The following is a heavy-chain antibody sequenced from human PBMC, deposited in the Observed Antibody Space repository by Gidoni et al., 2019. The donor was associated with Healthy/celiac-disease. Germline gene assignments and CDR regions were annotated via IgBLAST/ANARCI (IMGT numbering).Heavy chain of an antibody. Sequence: QVQLVESGGAVFQPGRSLRLPCAASGFTFSSYGMHWVRQAPGKGLEWVAVIWYDGSNKYYADSVKGRFTISRDNSKNTLYLQMNSLRAEDTAVYYCARDTRGFDPWGQGTLVTVSS. J-gene: IGHJ5*02. CDR3: ARDTRGFDP. D-gene: IGHD3-10*01. CDR1: GFTFSSYG. V-gene: IGHV3-33*01. CDR2: IWYDGSNK.